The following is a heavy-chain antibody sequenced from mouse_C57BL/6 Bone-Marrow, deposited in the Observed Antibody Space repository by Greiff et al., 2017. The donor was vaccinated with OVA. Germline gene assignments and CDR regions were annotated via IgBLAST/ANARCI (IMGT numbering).Heavy chain of an antibody. CDR3: ARQGYYYGSSYPAWFAY. D-gene: IGHD1-1*01. CDR2: ISSGGGNT. Sequence: EVMLVESGGGLVKPGGSLKLSCAASGFTFSSYTMSWVRQTPEKRLEWVATISSGGGNTYYPDSVKGRFTISRDNAKNTLYLQMSSLRSEDTALYYCARQGYYYGSSYPAWFAYWGQGTLVTVSA. CDR1: GFTFSSYT. V-gene: IGHV5-9*01. J-gene: IGHJ3*01.